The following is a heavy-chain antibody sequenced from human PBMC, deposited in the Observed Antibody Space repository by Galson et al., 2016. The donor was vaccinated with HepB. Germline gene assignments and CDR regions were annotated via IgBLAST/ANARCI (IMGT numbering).Heavy chain of an antibody. D-gene: IGHD3-3*01. Sequence: SLRLSCAASGFRFSSYVMSWVRQAPGKGLDWVSSINGGGGITYYADSAKGRFTISRDNSKKTVYLQMNSLRAEDTAVYYCAKEGTIFGMIPYGVDVWGQGTTVTVSS. CDR1: GFRFSSYV. J-gene: IGHJ6*02. V-gene: IGHV3-23*01. CDR2: INGGGGIT. CDR3: AKEGTIFGMIPYGVDV.